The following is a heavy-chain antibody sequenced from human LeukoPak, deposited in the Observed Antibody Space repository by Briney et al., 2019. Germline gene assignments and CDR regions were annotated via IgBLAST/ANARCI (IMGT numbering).Heavy chain of an antibody. D-gene: IGHD4-11*01. CDR1: GGTFSSYA. V-gene: IGHV1-69*05. CDR2: IIPIFGTA. J-gene: IGHJ5*02. Sequence: ASVKVSCKASGGTFSSYAISWVRQAPGQGLEWMGRIIPIFGTANYAKKFQGRVTITTDESTSTAYMELSSLRSEDTAVYYCARQTTVTTGFDPWGQGTLVTVSS. CDR3: ARQTTVTTGFDP.